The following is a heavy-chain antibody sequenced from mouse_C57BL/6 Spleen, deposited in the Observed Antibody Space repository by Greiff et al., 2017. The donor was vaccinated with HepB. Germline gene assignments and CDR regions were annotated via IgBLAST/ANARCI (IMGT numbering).Heavy chain of an antibody. Sequence: EVKVVESEGGLVQPGSSMKLSCTASGFTFSDYYMAWVRQVPEKGLEWVANINYDGSSTYYLDSLKSRFIISRDNAKNILYLQMSSLKSEDTATYYCAREDYYGTSGWFAYWGQGTLVTVSA. CDR1: GFTFSDYY. CDR2: INYDGSST. J-gene: IGHJ3*01. D-gene: IGHD1-1*01. CDR3: AREDYYGTSGWFAY. V-gene: IGHV5-16*01.